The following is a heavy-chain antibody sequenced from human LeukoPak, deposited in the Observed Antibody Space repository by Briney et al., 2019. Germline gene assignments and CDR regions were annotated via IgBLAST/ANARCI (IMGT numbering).Heavy chain of an antibody. V-gene: IGHV1-18*04. D-gene: IGHD6-13*01. J-gene: IGHJ4*02. CDR3: ARAPRAAAAGLLDY. CDR1: GYTFTSYG. CDR2: ISAYNGNT. Sequence: ASVKVSCKASGYTFTSYGTSWVRQAPGQGLEWMGWISAYNGNTNYAQKLQGRVTMTTDTSTSTAYMELRSLRSDDTAVYYCARAPRAAAAGLLDYWGQGTLVTVSS.